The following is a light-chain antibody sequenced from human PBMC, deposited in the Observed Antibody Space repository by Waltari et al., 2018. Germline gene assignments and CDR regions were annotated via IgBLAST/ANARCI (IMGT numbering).Light chain of an antibody. J-gene: IGKJ1*01. CDR2: SAS. V-gene: IGKV1-17*03. CDR1: QGIGNS. Sequence: DIQMTQSPSAMSAPVGDSATITCRASQGIGNSLAWFQQKPGKGPKRLIYSASTLQSGVTSSFSGSGSGTEFTLTITSLQPEDFATYYCLQHSAYPRTFGQGTKVEIK. CDR3: LQHSAYPRT.